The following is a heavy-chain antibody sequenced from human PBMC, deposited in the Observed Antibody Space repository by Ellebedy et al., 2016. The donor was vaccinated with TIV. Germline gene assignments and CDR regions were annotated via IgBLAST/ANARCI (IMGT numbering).Heavy chain of an antibody. Sequence: GGSLRLSCAASGFTFSNYWMKWVRQAPGKGLEWVANIKQDGSEKYYVDSVKGRFTISRDHAKNSLFLKMNSLRVEDTAVYFCARGGYGRPFDCWGQGTLVTVSS. V-gene: IGHV3-7*03. D-gene: IGHD5-12*01. J-gene: IGHJ4*02. CDR2: IKQDGSEK. CDR3: ARGGYGRPFDC. CDR1: GFTFSNYW.